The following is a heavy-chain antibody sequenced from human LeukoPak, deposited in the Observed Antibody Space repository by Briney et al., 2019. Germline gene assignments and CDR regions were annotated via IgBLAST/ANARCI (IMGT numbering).Heavy chain of an antibody. CDR1: GGSFSGYY. D-gene: IGHD5-12*01. V-gene: IGHV4-34*01. CDR2: INHSGST. J-gene: IGHJ4*02. Sequence: SETLSLTCAVYGGSFSGYYWSWIRQPPGKGLEWIGEINHSGSTNYNPSLKSRVTISVDTSKNQFSLKLSSVTAADTAVYYCARDVSGPPRGYYFDYWGQGTLVTVSS. CDR3: ARDVSGPPRGYYFDY.